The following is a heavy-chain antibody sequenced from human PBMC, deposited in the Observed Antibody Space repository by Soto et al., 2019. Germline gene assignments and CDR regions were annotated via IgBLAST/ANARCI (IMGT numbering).Heavy chain of an antibody. Sequence: GGSLRLSCAASGFTFSSYSMNWVRQAPGKGLEWVSYISSSSSTIYYADSVKGRFTISRDNAKNSLYLQMNSLRDEDTAVYYCARPAVDHSGNYYGMDVWGQGNTVTVSS. CDR1: GFTFSSYS. D-gene: IGHD2-15*01. CDR2: ISSSSSTI. CDR3: ARPAVDHSGNYYGMDV. V-gene: IGHV3-48*02. J-gene: IGHJ6*02.